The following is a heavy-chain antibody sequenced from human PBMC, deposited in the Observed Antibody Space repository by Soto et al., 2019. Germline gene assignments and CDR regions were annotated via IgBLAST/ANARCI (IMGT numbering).Heavy chain of an antibody. CDR2: IYYSGST. CDR3: ARDYRTAPLIDAFDI. V-gene: IGHV4-59*01. D-gene: IGHD4-17*01. Sequence: SETLSLTCTVSGGSISSYYWSWIRQPPGKGLEWIGYIYYSGSTNYNPSLKSRVTISVDTSKDQFSLKLSSVTAADTAVYYCARDYRTAPLIDAFDIWGQGTMVTVSS. J-gene: IGHJ3*02. CDR1: GGSISSYY.